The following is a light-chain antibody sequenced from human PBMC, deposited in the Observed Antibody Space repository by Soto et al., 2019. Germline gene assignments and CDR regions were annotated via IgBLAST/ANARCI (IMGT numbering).Light chain of an antibody. CDR3: QQSFNPHRT. Sequence: DIQMTQSPSSLSASVGDRVTITCRASQSIITYVNLYQQKPGKAPNLLIYGASSLQCGVPSRFSGSGSGTDFTLTISCLQPDDFATYYCQQSFNPHRTFGQRTKVENK. CDR1: QSIITY. J-gene: IGKJ1*01. V-gene: IGKV1-39*01. CDR2: GAS.